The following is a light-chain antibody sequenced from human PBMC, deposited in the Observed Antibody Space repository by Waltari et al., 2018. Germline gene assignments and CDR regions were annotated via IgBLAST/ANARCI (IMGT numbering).Light chain of an antibody. CDR2: KDN. V-gene: IGLV1-44*01. CDR3: AAWDGSLNGRA. J-gene: IGLJ1*01. CDR1: GSNIAINT. Sequence: QSVLTQPPSASGNPGQRVTTACPVTGSNIAINTLYWYQQLPGTAPKLLIYKDNQRPSGIPDRFSGSESGSSASLAISGLQSGDEANYYCAAWDGSLNGRAFGTGTKVTVL.